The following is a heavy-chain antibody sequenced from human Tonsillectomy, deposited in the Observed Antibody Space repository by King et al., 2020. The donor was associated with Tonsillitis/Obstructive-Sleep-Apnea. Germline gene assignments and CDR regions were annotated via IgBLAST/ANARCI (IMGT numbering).Heavy chain of an antibody. V-gene: IGHV4-34*01. CDR3: ARVREYCSSTSCFYYFDY. Sequence: VQLQQWGAGLLKPSETLSRTCAVYGGSFSDYYWSWIRQPPGKGLEWIGEINHSGSTNYNPSLKSRVTVSVDTSKNQFSLKLSSVTAADTAVYYCARVREYCSSTSCFYYFDYWGQGTQVIVSS. J-gene: IGHJ4*02. CDR2: INHSGST. D-gene: IGHD2-2*01. CDR1: GGSFSDYY.